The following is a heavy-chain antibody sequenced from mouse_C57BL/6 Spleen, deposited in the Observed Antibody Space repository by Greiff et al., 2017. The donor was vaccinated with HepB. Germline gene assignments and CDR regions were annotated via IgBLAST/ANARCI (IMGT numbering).Heavy chain of an antibody. V-gene: IGHV5-16*01. Sequence: EVKLMESEGGLVQPGSSMKLSCTASGFTFSDYYMAWVRQVPEKGLEWVANINYDGSSTYYLDSLKSRFIISRDNAKNILYLQMSSLKSEDTATYYCARVDSYPLFDYWGQGTTLTVSS. CDR1: GFTFSDYY. J-gene: IGHJ2*01. CDR3: ARVDSYPLFDY. CDR2: INYDGSST.